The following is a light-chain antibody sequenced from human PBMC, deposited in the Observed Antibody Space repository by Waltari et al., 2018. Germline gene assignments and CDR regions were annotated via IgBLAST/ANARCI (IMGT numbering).Light chain of an antibody. CDR3: AAWDDSLSAL. CDR1: SSNIGSNY. V-gene: IGLV1-47*01. CDR2: RNN. J-gene: IGLJ2*01. Sequence: QSVLTQPPSASGTPGQRVTISCSGSSSNIGSNYVYWYQQLPGTAPKLLIYRNNRRPSGVPDRFSDSKAGTSASRAISGLRSEDEADYYCAAWDDSLSALFGGGTKLTVL.